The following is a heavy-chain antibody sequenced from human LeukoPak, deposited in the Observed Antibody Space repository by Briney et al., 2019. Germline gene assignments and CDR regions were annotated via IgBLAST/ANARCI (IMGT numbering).Heavy chain of an antibody. V-gene: IGHV3-30*02. CDR3: AKGRGGSSTSLVNGSEFDP. D-gene: IGHD2-2*01. CDR1: GFTFSSYG. J-gene: IGHJ5*02. Sequence: GGSLRLSCAASGFTFSSYGMHWVRQAPGKGLEWVAFIRYDGSNKYYADSVKGRFTISRDNSKNTLYLQMNSLRAEDTAVYYCAKGRGGSSTSLVNGSEFDPWGQGTLVTVSS. CDR2: IRYDGSNK.